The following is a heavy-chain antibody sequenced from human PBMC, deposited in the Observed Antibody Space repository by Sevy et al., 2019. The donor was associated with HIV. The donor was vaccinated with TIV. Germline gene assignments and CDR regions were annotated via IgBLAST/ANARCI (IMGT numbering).Heavy chain of an antibody. CDR3: ARDRGYCSSTSCHSYGMDV. CDR2: ISSSSSYI. J-gene: IGHJ6*02. Sequence: GGSLRLSCTASGFTFSSYSMNWVRQAPGKGLEWVSSISSSSSYIYYADSVKGRFTISRDNAKNSLYLQMNSLRAEDTAVYYCARDRGYCSSTSCHSYGMDVWGQRTTVTVSS. V-gene: IGHV3-21*01. D-gene: IGHD2-2*03. CDR1: GFTFSSYS.